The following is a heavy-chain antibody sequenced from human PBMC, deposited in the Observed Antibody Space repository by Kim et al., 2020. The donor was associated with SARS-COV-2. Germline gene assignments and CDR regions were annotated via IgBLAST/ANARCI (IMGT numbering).Heavy chain of an antibody. Sequence: ASVKVSCKASGYTLITYAINWARQAPGQGLEWMGWIDTDTWKPTYAQGFTGRFVFSLDTSVRTTYLEISSLKAEDSAVYYCAIGRNGWRNGMDVWVQGTTVTVSS. J-gene: IGHJ6*02. D-gene: IGHD2-15*01. CDR2: IDTDTWKP. CDR1: GYTLITYA. CDR3: AIGRNGWRNGMDV. V-gene: IGHV7-4-1*02.